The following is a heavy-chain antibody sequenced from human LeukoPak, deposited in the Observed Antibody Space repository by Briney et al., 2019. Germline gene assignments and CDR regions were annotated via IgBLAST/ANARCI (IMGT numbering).Heavy chain of an antibody. Sequence: ASVKLSCTASGYTFTCYYKHWVRDAPAPGIELMGWINLKSGGTKYAQKVQVRVPFTRDTANRRTYMDVNSMSFGDTAVYQCARGGTTAVTTYPIDFWGQGSLVTVSS. CDR2: INLKSGGT. CDR3: ARGGTTAVTTYPIDF. J-gene: IGHJ4*02. V-gene: IGHV1-2*02. CDR1: GYTFTCYY. D-gene: IGHD4-17*01.